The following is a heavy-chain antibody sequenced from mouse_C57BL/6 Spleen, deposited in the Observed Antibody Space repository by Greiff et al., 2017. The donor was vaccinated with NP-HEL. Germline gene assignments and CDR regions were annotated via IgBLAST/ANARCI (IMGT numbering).Heavy chain of an antibody. Sequence: ESGPGLVKPSQSLSLPCSVTGYSITSGYYWNWIRQFPGNKLEWMGYISYDGSNNYNPSLKNRISITRDTSKNQFFLKLNSVTTEDTATYYCATMVTYYYAMDYWGQGTSVTVSS. CDR1: GYSITSGYY. D-gene: IGHD2-2*01. CDR2: ISYDGSN. CDR3: ATMVTYYYAMDY. J-gene: IGHJ4*01. V-gene: IGHV3-6*01.